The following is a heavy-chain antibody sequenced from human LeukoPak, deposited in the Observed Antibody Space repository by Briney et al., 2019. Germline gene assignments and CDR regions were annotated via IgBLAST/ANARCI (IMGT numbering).Heavy chain of an antibody. CDR1: GFTFSGYW. V-gene: IGHV3-7*01. Sequence: GGSLRLSCAASGFTFSGYWMSWVRQAPGTGLEWVANIKQDGSEKYYVDSVKGRFTISRDNAKNSLYLQMNSLRAEDTAVYYCARDSPGGSYPFGPWGQGTLVTVSS. CDR3: ARDSPGGSYPFGP. D-gene: IGHD1-26*01. CDR2: IKQDGSEK. J-gene: IGHJ5*02.